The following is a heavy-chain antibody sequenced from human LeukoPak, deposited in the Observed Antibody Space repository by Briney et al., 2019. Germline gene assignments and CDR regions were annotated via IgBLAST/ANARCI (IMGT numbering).Heavy chain of an antibody. CDR3: AKGNRQWLNLNWFDP. D-gene: IGHD6-19*01. CDR2: ISWNSGSI. V-gene: IGHV3-9*03. Sequence: GRSLRLFCAASGFTFDDYAMHWVRQAPGKGLEWVSGISWNSGSIGYADSVKGRFTISRDNAKNSLYLQMNSLRAEDMALYYCAKGNRQWLNLNWFDPWGQGTLVTVSS. CDR1: GFTFDDYA. J-gene: IGHJ5*02.